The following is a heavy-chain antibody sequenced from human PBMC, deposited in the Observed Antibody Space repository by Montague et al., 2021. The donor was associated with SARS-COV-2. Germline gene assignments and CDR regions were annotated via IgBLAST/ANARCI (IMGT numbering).Heavy chain of an antibody. V-gene: IGHV4-39*01. CDR1: GDSVSSSDHY. D-gene: IGHD4-17*01. CDR3: ARRRLREDYFDF. Sequence: SETLSLTCTVSGDSVSSSDHYWGWIRQPPGKGLEWLGIVYYSGYTYYNPSVKGRVTISIDASKNQFSLKLNSLTATDTAIYHCARRRLREDYFDFWGQGPLLTASS. J-gene: IGHJ4*02. CDR2: VYYSGYT.